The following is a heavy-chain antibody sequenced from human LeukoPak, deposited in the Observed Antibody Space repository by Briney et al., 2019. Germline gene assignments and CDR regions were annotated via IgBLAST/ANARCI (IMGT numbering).Heavy chain of an antibody. D-gene: IGHD3-3*02. J-gene: IGHJ4*02. CDR2: IDHSGST. V-gene: IGHV4-4*02. CDR1: GGSIINSNW. CDR3: ARHFGN. Sequence: PSGTLSLTCAVSGGSIINSNWWSWVRQPPGRGLEWIGEIDHSGSTSYNPSLKSRVTISVDTSKNQFSLKLRSVTAADPAVYYCARHFGNWGQGTLVTVSS.